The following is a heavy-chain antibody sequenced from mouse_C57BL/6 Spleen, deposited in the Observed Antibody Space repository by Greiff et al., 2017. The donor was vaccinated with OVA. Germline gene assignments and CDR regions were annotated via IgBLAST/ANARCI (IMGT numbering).Heavy chain of an antibody. CDR2: ISSGSSTI. V-gene: IGHV5-17*01. J-gene: IGHJ4*01. D-gene: IGHD1-1*01. CDR1: GFTFSDYG. Sequence: EVQLVESGGGLVKPGGSLKLSCAASGFTFSDYGMHWVRQAPEKGLEWVAYISSGSSTIYYADTVQGRSTISGDNAKNTLFLQMTSLRSEDAAMYCGASNDSSSLYAMDYWGQGTSVTVSS. CDR3: ASNDSSSLYAMDY.